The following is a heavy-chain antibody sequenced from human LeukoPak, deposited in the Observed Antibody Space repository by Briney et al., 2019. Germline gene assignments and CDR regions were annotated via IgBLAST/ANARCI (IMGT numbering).Heavy chain of an antibody. CDR3: ARDSGERGSASCLIAY. D-gene: IGHD3-10*01. CDR2: INPNRGGT. V-gene: IGHV1-2*02. Sequence: ASLRVSCTGSVYTFTRYYMHCVRQAPGHGLEWMGWINPNRGGTHYTQKFQGRGTMTRDTSISTAYMEVSRLSSDDTAVYYCARDSGERGSASCLIAYWGQGTLVTVSS. J-gene: IGHJ4*02. CDR1: VYTFTRYY.